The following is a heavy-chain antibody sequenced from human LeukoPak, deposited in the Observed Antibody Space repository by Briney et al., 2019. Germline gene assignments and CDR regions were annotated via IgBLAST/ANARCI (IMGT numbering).Heavy chain of an antibody. V-gene: IGHV1-24*01. CDR2: FDPEDGET. Sequence: WASVKVSCKVSGYTLTELSMHWVRQAPGKGLEWMGGFDPEDGETIYAQKFQGRVTMTEDTSTDTAYMELSSLRSEDTAVYYCAIDRAWSRTYYYYGMDVWGQGTTVTVSS. D-gene: IGHD1-1*01. CDR1: GYTLTELS. J-gene: IGHJ6*02. CDR3: AIDRAWSRTYYYYGMDV.